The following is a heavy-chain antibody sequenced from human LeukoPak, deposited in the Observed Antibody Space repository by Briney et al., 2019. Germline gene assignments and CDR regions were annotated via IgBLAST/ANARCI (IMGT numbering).Heavy chain of an antibody. D-gene: IGHD3-10*01. Sequence: EGSLRLSCAASGFTFSSYAMHWVRQAPGKGLEWVAVISYDGSNKYYADSVKGRFTISRDNSKNTLYLQMNGLRAEDTAVYYCSKAPYYVLPCFDYWGQGALVTVSS. J-gene: IGHJ4*02. CDR3: SKAPYYVLPCFDY. CDR1: GFTFSSYA. V-gene: IGHV3-30-3*01. CDR2: ISYDGSNK.